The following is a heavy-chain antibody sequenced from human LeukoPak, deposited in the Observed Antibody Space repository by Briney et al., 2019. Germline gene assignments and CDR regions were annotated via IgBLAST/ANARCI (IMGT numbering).Heavy chain of an antibody. CDR3: ASHYGSGSPNYYYYYMDV. V-gene: IGHV4-59*01. CDR1: GGSISSYY. J-gene: IGHJ6*03. D-gene: IGHD3-10*01. Sequence: SETLSLTCTVSGGSISSYYWSWIRQPPGKGLEWIGYIYYSGSTNYNPSLKSRVTISVDTSKNQFSLKLSSVTAADTAVYYCASHYGSGSPNYYYYYMDVWGKGTTVTVSS. CDR2: IYYSGST.